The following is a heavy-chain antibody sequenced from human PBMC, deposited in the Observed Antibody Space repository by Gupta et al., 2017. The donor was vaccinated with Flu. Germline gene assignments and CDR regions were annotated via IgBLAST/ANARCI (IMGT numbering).Heavy chain of an antibody. Sequence: WMHWVRQAPGKGLEWVSRMNRDGSSINYADSVEGRFTISRDNAKNTLYLQMTSLRADDTAVYDCARMFYYDISGYYGFVDQWGQGTQVTVSS. CDR2: MNRDGSSI. D-gene: IGHD3-22*01. J-gene: IGHJ4*02. CDR1: W. CDR3: ARMFYYDISGYYGFVDQ. V-gene: IGHV3-74*01.